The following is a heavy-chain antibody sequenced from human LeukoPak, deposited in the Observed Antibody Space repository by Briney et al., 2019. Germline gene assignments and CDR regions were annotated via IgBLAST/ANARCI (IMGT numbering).Heavy chain of an antibody. Sequence: TGGSLRLSCAASGFTFSSYSMNWVRQAPGKGLGGLSYISSRRSTIYYADSVKGRFTISRDNPKNPLYLQMNSLRAEDTAVYYCARAIGVGGCSSASCYYFDYWGQGTLVTVSS. CDR3: ARAIGVGGCSSASCYYFDY. CDR1: GFTFSSYS. V-gene: IGHV3-48*01. D-gene: IGHD2-2*01. CDR2: ISSRRSTI. J-gene: IGHJ4*02.